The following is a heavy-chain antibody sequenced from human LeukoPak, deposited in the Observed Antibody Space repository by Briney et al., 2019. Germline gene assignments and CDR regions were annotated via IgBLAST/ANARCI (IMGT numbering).Heavy chain of an antibody. J-gene: IGHJ4*02. CDR2: ISAYNGNT. CDR3: ARSVGGWFFYYFDY. Sequence: GASVKVSCKASGYTFTSYGISWVRQAPGQGLEWMGWISAYNGNTNYAQKLQGRVTMTTDTSTSTAYMELRSLRCDDTAVYYCARSVGGWFFYYFDYWGQGTLVTVSS. D-gene: IGHD6-19*01. CDR1: GYTFTSYG. V-gene: IGHV1-18*01.